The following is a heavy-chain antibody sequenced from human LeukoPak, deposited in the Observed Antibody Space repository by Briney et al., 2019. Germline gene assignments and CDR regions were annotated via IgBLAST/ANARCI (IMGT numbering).Heavy chain of an antibody. CDR2: IHVDGSTT. V-gene: IGHV3-74*01. Sequence: GESLRLSCAASGFTFSTYWMHWVRQAPGKGLMWVSRIHVDGSTTSYADSVKGRFTIFRDNAKSTLYLQMNSLRAEDTAVYYCARGTGSLSPRGQGTLVTVSS. CDR3: ARGTGSLSP. D-gene: IGHD3-10*01. CDR1: GFTFSTYW. J-gene: IGHJ5*02.